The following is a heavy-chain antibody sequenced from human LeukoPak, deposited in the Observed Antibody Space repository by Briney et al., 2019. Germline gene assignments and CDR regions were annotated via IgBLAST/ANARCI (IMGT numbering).Heavy chain of an antibody. CDR3: ARQWLVKG. V-gene: IGHV3-30*04. CDR1: GFTFCSYA. D-gene: IGHD6-19*01. CDR2: ISYDGSNK. J-gene: IGHJ4*02. Sequence: GGSLRLSCAASGFTFCSYAMHWVRQAPGKGLEWVAVISYDGSNKYYADSVKGRFTISRDNSRNTLSLQMNSLRAEDTAVYYCARQWLVKGWGQGTLVTVSS.